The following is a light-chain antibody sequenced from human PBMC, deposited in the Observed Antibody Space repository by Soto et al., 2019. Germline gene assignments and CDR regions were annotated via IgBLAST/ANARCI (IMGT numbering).Light chain of an antibody. CDR1: QTISSW. V-gene: IGKV1-5*01. CDR3: QQYHRYST. CDR2: DVS. J-gene: IGKJ1*01. Sequence: DIHMTHSPSTLSASVGDIVTITFRASQTISSWLAWYQQKPGKAPKLLIYDVSTLDSGVPSRFSGSASGTEFTLTISYLESDDFATYYCQQYHRYSTFGQGTKVDIK.